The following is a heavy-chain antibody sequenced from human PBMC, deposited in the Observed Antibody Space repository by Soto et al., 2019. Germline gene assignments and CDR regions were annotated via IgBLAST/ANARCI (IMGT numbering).Heavy chain of an antibody. J-gene: IGHJ3*02. D-gene: IGHD2-15*01. CDR3: AREDCSDGTCYSRGGGAFDI. CDR1: GFTFSSYW. CDR2: IKEDGSEK. V-gene: IGHV3-7*01. Sequence: EVQLVESGGGLVQPGGSLRLSCAASGFTFSSYWMSWVRQAPGKGLEWVANIKEDGSEKYYVDSVKGRFTISRDNPRNSVYVQMNSLRADATGIYYCAREDCSDGTCYSRGGGAFDIWGQGTMVTVSS.